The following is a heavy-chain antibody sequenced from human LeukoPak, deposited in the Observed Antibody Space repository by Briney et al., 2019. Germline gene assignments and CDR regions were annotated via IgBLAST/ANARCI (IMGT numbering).Heavy chain of an antibody. Sequence: PSETLSLTCTVSGDSISSYYWSWIRQPPGKGKGLEWIGYIYYSGSTNYNPSLKSRVTISVDRSKNQFSLKLSSVTAADTAVYYCATMVRGNHYFDYWGQGTLVTVSS. CDR2: IYYSGST. CDR3: ATMVRGNHYFDY. CDR1: GDSISSYY. J-gene: IGHJ4*02. V-gene: IGHV4-59*12. D-gene: IGHD3-10*01.